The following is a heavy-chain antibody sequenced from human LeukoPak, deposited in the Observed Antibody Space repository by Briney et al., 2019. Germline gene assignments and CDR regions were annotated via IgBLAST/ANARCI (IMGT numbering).Heavy chain of an antibody. V-gene: IGHV4-59*08. CDR1: GGSISSYY. CDR2: IYYSGST. CDR3: ARVTSSYDAFDI. D-gene: IGHD2-2*01. Sequence: PSETLSLTCTVSGGSISSYYWGWIRQPPGKGLECIGYIYYSGSTNYNPSLKSRVTISVDTSKNQFSLKLSSVTAADTAVYYCARVTSSYDAFDIWGQGAMVTVSS. J-gene: IGHJ3*02.